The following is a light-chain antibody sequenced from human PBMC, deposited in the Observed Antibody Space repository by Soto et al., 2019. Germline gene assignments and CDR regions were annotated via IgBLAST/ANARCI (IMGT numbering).Light chain of an antibody. CDR2: DAS. CDR1: QSVSSY. Sequence: EIVLTHSPATLSLSPWERATLSCRASQSVSSYLAWYQQRPGQAPRLLIYDASTRATGIPDRFSGSASGTDFTLTINRLEPEDFAVYYCQLYGNSPPFGQGTRLEIK. CDR3: QLYGNSPP. J-gene: IGKJ5*01. V-gene: IGKV3-11*01.